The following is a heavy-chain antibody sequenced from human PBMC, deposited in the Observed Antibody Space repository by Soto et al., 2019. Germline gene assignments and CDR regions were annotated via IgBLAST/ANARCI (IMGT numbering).Heavy chain of an antibody. Sequence: GGSLRLSCAASGFTFSSYGMHWVRQAPGKGLEWVAVISYDGSNKYYADSVKGRFTISRDNSKNTLYLQMNSLRAEDTAVYYCAKDKGIAAAGEPNYGMDVWGQGTTVTVS. CDR3: AKDKGIAAAGEPNYGMDV. J-gene: IGHJ6*02. CDR2: ISYDGSNK. D-gene: IGHD6-13*01. V-gene: IGHV3-30*18. CDR1: GFTFSSYG.